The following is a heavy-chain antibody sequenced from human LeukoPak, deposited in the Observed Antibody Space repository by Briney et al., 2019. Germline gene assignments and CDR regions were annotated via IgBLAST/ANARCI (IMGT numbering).Heavy chain of an antibody. Sequence: GGTLRLSCVVSGFTFSSYGMSWVRQAPGKGLEWVSGISGSGGNTYYADSVKGRFTISRDNAKNSLYLQMNSLRAEDTALYYCAKDYCSSTSCYFDYWGQGTLVTVSS. CDR2: ISGSGGNT. CDR1: GFTFSSYG. D-gene: IGHD2-2*01. J-gene: IGHJ4*02. V-gene: IGHV3-23*01. CDR3: AKDYCSSTSCYFDY.